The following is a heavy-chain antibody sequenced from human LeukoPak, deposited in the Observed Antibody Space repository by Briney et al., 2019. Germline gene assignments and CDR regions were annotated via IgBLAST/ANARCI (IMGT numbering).Heavy chain of an antibody. D-gene: IGHD6-6*01. CDR3: ARDLAAARLDF. CDR2: IWYDGSQE. V-gene: IGHV3-33*01. Sequence: GGSLRLSCAASGFTFSNHGMHWVRQAPGKGLELVANIWYDGSQEYYADTVKGRFTISRDISKNTLYLQMNSLRAEDTAVYYCARDLAAARLDFRGQGTLVTVSS. J-gene: IGHJ4*02. CDR1: GFTFSNHG.